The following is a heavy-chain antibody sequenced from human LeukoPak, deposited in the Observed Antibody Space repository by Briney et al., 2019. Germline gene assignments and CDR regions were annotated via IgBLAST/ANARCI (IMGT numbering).Heavy chain of an antibody. J-gene: IGHJ4*02. D-gene: IGHD6-13*01. CDR3: ARKGYRYSSSWCFDY. V-gene: IGHV1-46*01. Sequence: ASVKVSCKASGYTFTGYYMHWVRQAPGQGLEWMGIINPSGGSTSYAQKFQGRVTMTRDTSTSTVYMELSSPRSEDTAVYYCARKGYRYSSSWCFDYWGQGTLVTVSS. CDR2: INPSGGST. CDR1: GYTFTGYY.